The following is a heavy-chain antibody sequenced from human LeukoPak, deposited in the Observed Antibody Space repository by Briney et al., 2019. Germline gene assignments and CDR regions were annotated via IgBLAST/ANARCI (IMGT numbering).Heavy chain of an antibody. D-gene: IGHD3-10*01. Sequence: ASVKVSCKASGYTFTGYYMHWVRQAPGQGLEWMGWINPNSGGTNYAQKFQGRVTMTRDTSISTAYMELSRLRSDDTAVYYCARDMPLWFGEFESWFDPWGQGTLVTVSS. V-gene: IGHV1-2*02. J-gene: IGHJ5*02. CDR3: ARDMPLWFGEFESWFDP. CDR2: INPNSGGT. CDR1: GYTFTGYY.